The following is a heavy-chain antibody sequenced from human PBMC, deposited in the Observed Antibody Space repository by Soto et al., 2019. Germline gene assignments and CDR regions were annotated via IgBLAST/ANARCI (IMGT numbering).Heavy chain of an antibody. V-gene: IGHV3-72*01. CDR1: GLTFSDRY. CDR3: TTVTTVDYYFDY. D-gene: IGHD4-17*01. Sequence: GGSLRLSCAASGLTFSDRYMDWVRQAPGKWLEWVGRIRKKTNSYTTEYAASVKGRFIISRDDSTNSLYLQMSSLKTEDTAVYYCTTVTTVDYYFDYWGQGXLVTVYS. CDR2: IRKKTNSYTT. J-gene: IGHJ4*02.